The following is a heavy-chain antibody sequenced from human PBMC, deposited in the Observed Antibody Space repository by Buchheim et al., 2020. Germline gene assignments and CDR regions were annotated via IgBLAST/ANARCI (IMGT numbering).Heavy chain of an antibody. V-gene: IGHV3-33*01. CDR2: IWYDGSNK. CDR1: GFTFSSYG. CDR3: ARDSGFLSSGGYYVNY. Sequence: QVQLVESGGGVVQPGRSLRLSCAASGFTFSSYGMHWVRQAPGKGLEWVAVIWYDGSNKYYADSVKGRFTISRDNSKHTLYLQMNSLRAEDTAVYYCARDSGFLSSGGYYVNYWGQGTL. D-gene: IGHD3-22*01. J-gene: IGHJ4*02.